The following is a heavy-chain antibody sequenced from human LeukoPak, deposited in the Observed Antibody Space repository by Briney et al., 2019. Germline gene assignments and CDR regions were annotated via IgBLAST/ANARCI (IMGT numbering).Heavy chain of an antibody. CDR1: GGSITSYY. J-gene: IGHJ5*02. Sequence: SETLSLTCSVSGGSITSYYWSWFRQPPGKGLEWIGYIYYSGSANYNPSLKSRVTISVDTSKNQFSLKLTSVTAADTAMYYCARRSRDYPHNWFDPWGQGTLVTVSS. V-gene: IGHV4-59*08. D-gene: IGHD4-17*01. CDR3: ARRSRDYPHNWFDP. CDR2: IYYSGSA.